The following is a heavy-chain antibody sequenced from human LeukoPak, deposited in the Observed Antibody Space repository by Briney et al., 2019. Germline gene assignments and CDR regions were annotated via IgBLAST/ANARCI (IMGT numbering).Heavy chain of an antibody. CDR2: IWYDGSNK. CDR1: GFTFSSCG. J-gene: IGHJ6*02. V-gene: IGHV3-33*01. D-gene: IGHD6-6*01. Sequence: GRSLRLSCAASGFTFSSCGMHWVRQAPGKGLEWVAVIWYDGSNKYYADSVKGRFTISRDNSKNTLYLQMNSLRAEDTAVYYCAREYSSSGYYYGMDVWGQGTTVTVSS. CDR3: AREYSSSGYYYGMDV.